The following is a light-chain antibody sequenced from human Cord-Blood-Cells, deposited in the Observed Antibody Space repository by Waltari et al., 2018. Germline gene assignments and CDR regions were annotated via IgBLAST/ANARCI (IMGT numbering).Light chain of an antibody. CDR2: AAS. J-gene: IGKJ2*01. CDR1: QSISSY. Sequence: DIQMTQSRPSLSASVGDRVTITCRASQSISSYLNWYQQKPGKAPKLLIYAASSLQNGFPSRFSGSGSGTDFTLTISSLQPEDFATYYCQQSYSTPYTFGQGTKLEIK. CDR3: QQSYSTPYT. V-gene: IGKV1-39*01.